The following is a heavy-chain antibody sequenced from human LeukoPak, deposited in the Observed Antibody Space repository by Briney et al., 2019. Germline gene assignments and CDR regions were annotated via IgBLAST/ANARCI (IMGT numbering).Heavy chain of an antibody. CDR2: INPNSGGT. D-gene: IGHD3-3*01. J-gene: IGHJ6*03. CDR1: GYTFTGYY. Sequence: ASVNVSCKASGYTFTGYYMHWVRQAPGQGLEWMGWINPNSGGTNYAQKLQGRVTMTTDTSTSTAYMELRSLRSDDTAVYYCARDPLRSNYYYYYYMDVWGKGTTVTVSS. CDR3: ARDPLRSNYYYYYYMDV. V-gene: IGHV1-2*02.